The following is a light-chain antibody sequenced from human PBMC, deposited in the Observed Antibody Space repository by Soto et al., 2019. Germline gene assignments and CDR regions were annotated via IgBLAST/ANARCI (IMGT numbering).Light chain of an antibody. CDR3: SSYTDRKNLV. V-gene: IGLV2-8*01. CDR1: SSDIGGYNS. J-gene: IGLJ1*01. Sequence: QSVLTQSPSASGSPGLSVTISCTGTSSDIGGYNSVSWYQQHPGKAPKVMIYDVTKRPSGVPDRFSGSKSGNTASLTVSALQAEDEADYYCSSYTDRKNLVFGTGTKVTVL. CDR2: DVT.